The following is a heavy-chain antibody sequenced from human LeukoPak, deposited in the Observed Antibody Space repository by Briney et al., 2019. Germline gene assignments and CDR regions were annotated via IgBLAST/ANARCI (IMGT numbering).Heavy chain of an antibody. D-gene: IGHD6-13*01. CDR1: GFTFSSYG. CDR3: LYSSSSGDY. J-gene: IGHJ4*02. Sequence: PGRSLRLSCAASGFTFSSYGMQWVRQAPGKGLEWVAVISYDGSNKYYADSVKGRFTISRDNSKNTLYLQMNSLRAEDTAVYYCLYSSSSGDYWGQGTLVTVSS. V-gene: IGHV3-30*03. CDR2: ISYDGSNK.